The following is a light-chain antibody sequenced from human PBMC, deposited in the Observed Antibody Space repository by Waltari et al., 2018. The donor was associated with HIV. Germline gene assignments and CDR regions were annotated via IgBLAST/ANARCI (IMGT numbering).Light chain of an antibody. V-gene: IGLV2-11*01. CDR3: CSYAGSYTFL. CDR1: SSDVGGYNY. CDR2: DVS. J-gene: IGLJ1*01. Sequence: QSALTQPRSVSGSPGQSVTISCTGTSSDVGGYNYISWYQQHPGKAPNLMIYDVSKRPSVVPDRFSGSKSGNTASLTISGLQAEDEADYYCCSYAGSYTFLFGTGTKVTVL.